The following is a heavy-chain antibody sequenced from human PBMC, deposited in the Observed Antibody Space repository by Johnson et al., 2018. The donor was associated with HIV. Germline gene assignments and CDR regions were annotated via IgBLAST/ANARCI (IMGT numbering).Heavy chain of an antibody. D-gene: IGHD5-24*01. Sequence: QVQLLESGGGVVQPGRSLRLSCAASGFTFSSYALYWVRQVPGKGLEWVATISYDGGNKYYADSVKGRFTISRDNSKNTLFLQMNSLRAEDTAVYYCARACRDGYTCDVFDIWGQGTMVTVSS. V-gene: IGHV3-30*14. CDR1: GFTFSSYA. J-gene: IGHJ3*02. CDR3: ARACRDGYTCDVFDI. CDR2: ISYDGGNK.